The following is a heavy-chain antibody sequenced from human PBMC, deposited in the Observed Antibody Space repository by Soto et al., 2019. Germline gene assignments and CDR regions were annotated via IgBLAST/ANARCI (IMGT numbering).Heavy chain of an antibody. D-gene: IGHD2-15*01. V-gene: IGHV4-39*01. Sequence: SETLSLTCTVSGGSIYRSGYYWGWIRQPPGRGLEWIGNIDYNGVTYSNPSLKSRVTISRDTSKNQFSLKLTPVTAADTALYYCGKVLVGATGHTDSDSWGPGTLVTVSS. J-gene: IGHJ4*02. CDR2: IDYNGVT. CDR1: GGSIYRSGYY. CDR3: GKVLVGATGHTDSDS.